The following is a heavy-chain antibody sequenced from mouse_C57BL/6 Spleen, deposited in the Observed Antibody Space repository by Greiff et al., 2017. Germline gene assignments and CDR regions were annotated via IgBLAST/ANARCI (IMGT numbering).Heavy chain of an antibody. D-gene: IGHD1-1*01. CDR1: GYTFTSYW. Sequence: QVQLQQPGAELVMPGASVKLSCKASGYTFTSYWMPWVKQRPGQGLEWIGEIDPSDSYTNYNQKFKGKSTLTVDKSSSTAYMQLSSLTSEDSAVYYCARVGYGSSLDYWGQGTTLTVSS. CDR2: IDPSDSYT. V-gene: IGHV1-69*01. J-gene: IGHJ2*01. CDR3: ARVGYGSSLDY.